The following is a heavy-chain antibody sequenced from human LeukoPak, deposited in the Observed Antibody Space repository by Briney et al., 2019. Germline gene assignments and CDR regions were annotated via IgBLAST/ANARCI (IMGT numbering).Heavy chain of an antibody. CDR1: GGSINSYY. J-gene: IGHJ4*02. Sequence: SETLSLTCSVSGGSINSYYWSWVRQAAGKGLEWIGRIHSSGSTKYNPSIESRITMSVDTTNNQFSLKVSSVTAADTAVYYCARDVPPDYWGQGILVTVSS. CDR3: ARDVPPDY. V-gene: IGHV4-4*07. CDR2: IHSSGST.